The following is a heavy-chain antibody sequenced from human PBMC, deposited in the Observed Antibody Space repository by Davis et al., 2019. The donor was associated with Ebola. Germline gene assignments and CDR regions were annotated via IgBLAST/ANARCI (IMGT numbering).Heavy chain of an antibody. D-gene: IGHD3-3*01. CDR2: INPNSGGT. CDR1: GYTFTGYY. CDR3: ARSALPIFGVVIIDY. J-gene: IGHJ4*02. Sequence: ASVTVSCKASGYTFTGYYMHWVRQAPGQGLEWMGWINPNSGGTNYAQKFQGRVTMTRDTSISTAYMELSRLRSDDTAVYYCARSALPIFGVVIIDYWGQGTMVTVSS. V-gene: IGHV1-2*02.